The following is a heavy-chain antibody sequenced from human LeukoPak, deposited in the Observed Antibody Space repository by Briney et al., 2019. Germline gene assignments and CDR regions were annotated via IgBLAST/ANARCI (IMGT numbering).Heavy chain of an antibody. CDR3: ARDPYDDYFGGFDI. CDR1: GFIFSSSW. J-gene: IGHJ3*02. D-gene: IGHD4-17*01. V-gene: IGHV3-7*01. Sequence: GGSLRLSCAASGFIFSSSWMTWVRQAPGRGLEWVANIKQDGRDKHYVNSLRGRFTISRDNAKNSLYLQMNSLRAEDTAVYFCARDPYDDYFGGFDIWGQGTMVTVSS. CDR2: IKQDGRDK.